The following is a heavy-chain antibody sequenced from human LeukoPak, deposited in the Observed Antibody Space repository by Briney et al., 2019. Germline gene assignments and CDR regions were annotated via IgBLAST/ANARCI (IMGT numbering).Heavy chain of an antibody. Sequence: ASVTVSCKASGYTFTSYGISWVRQAPGQGREGMGWISAYNGNTNYAQKLQGRVTLTTDTSTSTAYMELRSLRSDDTAVYYCARDVQWLMGYWGQGTLVTVSS. V-gene: IGHV1-18*01. CDR3: ARDVQWLMGY. CDR1: GYTFTSYG. J-gene: IGHJ4*02. CDR2: ISAYNGNT. D-gene: IGHD5-12*01.